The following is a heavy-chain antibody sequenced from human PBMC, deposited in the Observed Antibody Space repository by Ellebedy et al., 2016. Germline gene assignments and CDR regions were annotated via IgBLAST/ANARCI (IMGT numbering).Heavy chain of an antibody. CDR1: GFTFSDHY. Sequence: GESLKISCAASGFTFSDHYMDWVRQTPGKGLEWVGRITNKANNYITEYAASVKGRFSVSRDDSKNSLYLQMNSLKTEDTAMYYCARLLVAAGDLVGLDYWGQGTLVTVSS. V-gene: IGHV3-72*01. J-gene: IGHJ4*02. D-gene: IGHD6-13*01. CDR3: ARLLVAAGDLVGLDY. CDR2: ITNKANNYIT.